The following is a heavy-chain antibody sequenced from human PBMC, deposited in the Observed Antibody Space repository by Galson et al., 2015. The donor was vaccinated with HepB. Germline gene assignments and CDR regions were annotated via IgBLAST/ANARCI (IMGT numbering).Heavy chain of an antibody. CDR2: ISSSGSTI. CDR1: GFTFSSYE. Sequence: SLRLSCAASGFTFSSYEMNWVRQAPGKGLEWVSYISSSGSTIYYADSVKGRFTISRDNAKNSLYLQMNSLRAEDTAVYYCTRESGGTTSPTFDYWGQGTLVTVSS. V-gene: IGHV3-48*03. D-gene: IGHD1-1*01. CDR3: TRESGGTTSPTFDY. J-gene: IGHJ4*02.